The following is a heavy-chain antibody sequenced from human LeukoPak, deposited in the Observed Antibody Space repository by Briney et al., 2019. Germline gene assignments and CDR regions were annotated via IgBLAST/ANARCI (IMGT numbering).Heavy chain of an antibody. CDR2: IYYSGNT. Sequence: SQTLSLTCTVSGGSISSGDYYWSWIRQPPGKGLEWIGHIYYSGNTYYNPSLKSRLTISVDTSKNQFSLKLSSVTAADTAVYYCARVPIVEVIWAFDIWGQGTMVTVSS. CDR1: GGSISSGDYY. V-gene: IGHV4-30-4*01. J-gene: IGHJ3*02. D-gene: IGHD3-22*01. CDR3: ARVPIVEVIWAFDI.